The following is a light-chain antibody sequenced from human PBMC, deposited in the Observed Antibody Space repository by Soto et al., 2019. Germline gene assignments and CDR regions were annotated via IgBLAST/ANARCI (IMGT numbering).Light chain of an antibody. J-gene: IGLJ1*01. Sequence: QSALTQPASLSGSPGQSITISCTGTSSDIGAYDYVSWFQQHPGKAPKLMISEVNNRPSGVSNRFSGSKSGNTAYLTISRLQVEDEAEYFGFSFTTTSTPVFGTGTKLTVL. CDR2: EVN. CDR3: FSFTTTSTPV. V-gene: IGLV2-14*01. CDR1: SSDIGAYDY.